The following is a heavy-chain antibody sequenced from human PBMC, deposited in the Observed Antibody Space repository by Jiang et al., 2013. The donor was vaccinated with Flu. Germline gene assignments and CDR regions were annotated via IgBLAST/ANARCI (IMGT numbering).Heavy chain of an antibody. CDR3: AKLGDYFDSSGYFHY. CDR2: VSGGGDST. D-gene: IGHD3-22*01. Sequence: SCAASGVTFRNFAMSWVRQAPGKGLEWVSAVSGGGDSTYYAHSVKGRFTISRDNPKNTLFLQMNSLRAEDTAIYYCAKLGDYFDSSGYFHYWGQGTLVTVSS. J-gene: IGHJ4*02. V-gene: IGHV3-23*01. CDR1: GVTFRNFA.